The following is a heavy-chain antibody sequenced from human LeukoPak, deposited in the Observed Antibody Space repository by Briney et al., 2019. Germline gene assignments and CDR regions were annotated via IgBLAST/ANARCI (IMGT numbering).Heavy chain of an antibody. D-gene: IGHD2-2*01. V-gene: IGHV4-34*01. CDR2: INHSGST. CDR3: ARGPYQLLSYYYYYYYMDV. Sequence: SETLSLTCAVYGGSFSGYYWSWIRQPPGKGLEWIGEINHSGSTNYNPSLKSRVTISVDTSKNQFSLKLSSVTAADTAVYYCARGPYQLLSYYYYYYYMDVWGKGTTVTVSS. CDR1: GGSFSGYY. J-gene: IGHJ6*03.